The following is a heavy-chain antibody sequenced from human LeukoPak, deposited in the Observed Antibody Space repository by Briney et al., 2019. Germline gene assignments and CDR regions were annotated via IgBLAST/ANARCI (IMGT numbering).Heavy chain of an antibody. V-gene: IGHV4-61*02. CDR1: GGSISSGSYY. CDR2: IYTSGST. J-gene: IGHJ4*02. CDR3: ARDPSGPGYYDH. D-gene: IGHD3-9*01. Sequence: SETLSLTCTVSGGSISSGSYYWSWIRQPAGKGLEWIGRIYTSGSTNYNPSLKSRVTISVDTSKNQFSLKLTSVTAADTAVYYCARDPSGPGYYDHWGQGTLVTISS.